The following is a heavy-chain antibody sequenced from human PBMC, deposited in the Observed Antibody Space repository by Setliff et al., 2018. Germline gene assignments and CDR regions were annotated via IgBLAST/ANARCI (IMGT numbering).Heavy chain of an antibody. D-gene: IGHD3-22*01. V-gene: IGHV1-18*01. CDR3: ARVGVYYYDSSGYHRSPYYYYYGMDV. CDR1: GYTFSRNY. J-gene: IGHJ6*02. Sequence: ASVKVSCKAYGYTFSRNYITWVRQAPGRGLEWMGWISGYNGHTEYAQKFRHKFTMTTDTSTSTAYMELRSLRSDDTAVYYCARVGVYYYDSSGYHRSPYYYYYGMDVWGQGTTVTVSS. CDR2: ISGYNGHT.